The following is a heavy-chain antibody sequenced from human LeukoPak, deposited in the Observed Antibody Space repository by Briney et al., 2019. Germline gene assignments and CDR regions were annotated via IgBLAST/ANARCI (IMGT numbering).Heavy chain of an antibody. V-gene: IGHV4-34*01. D-gene: IGHD3-10*01. J-gene: IGHJ6*03. Sequence: SETLSLTCAVYGGSSSGYYWSWIRQPPGKGLEWIGEINHSGSTNYNPSLKSRVTISVDTSKNQFSLKLSSVTAADTAVYYCARHRRRGSGSYYTNYYYYYMDVWGKGTTVTISS. CDR3: ARHRRRGSGSYYTNYYYYYMDV. CDR2: INHSGST. CDR1: GGSSSGYY.